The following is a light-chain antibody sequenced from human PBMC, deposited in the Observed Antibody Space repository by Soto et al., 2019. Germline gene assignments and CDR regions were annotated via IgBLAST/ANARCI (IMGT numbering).Light chain of an antibody. Sequence: EIVLTQSTGTLSLSPGERATLSCRASQSVSSSYLAWYQQKPGQAPRLLIYGASSRATGIPDRFSGSGSGTYFTLIISRLEPEDFAVYYCQQYGSSPLYTFGQGTKLEIK. CDR1: QSVSSSY. CDR2: GAS. J-gene: IGKJ2*01. CDR3: QQYGSSPLYT. V-gene: IGKV3-20*01.